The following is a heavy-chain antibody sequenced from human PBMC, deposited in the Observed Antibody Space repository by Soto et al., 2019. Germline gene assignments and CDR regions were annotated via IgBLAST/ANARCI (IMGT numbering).Heavy chain of an antibody. J-gene: IGHJ3*02. CDR1: GYSFTSYW. V-gene: IGHV5-10-1*01. CDR3: ARLSGSIVWNDAFDI. CDR2: IGPSDSYT. D-gene: IGHD2-15*01. Sequence: PGESLKISCKGSGYSFTSYWISWVRQMPGKGLEWMGRIGPSDSYTNYSPSFQGHVTISADKSISTAYLQWSSLKASDTAMYYCARLSGSIVWNDAFDIWGQGTMVTVSS.